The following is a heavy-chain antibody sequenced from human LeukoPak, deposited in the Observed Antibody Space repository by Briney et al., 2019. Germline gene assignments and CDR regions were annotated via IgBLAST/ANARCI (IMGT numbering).Heavy chain of an antibody. D-gene: IGHD2-21*02. CDR3: ARECGGDCWNAFDI. CDR1: GFTFSSYW. CDR2: INSDGSST. J-gene: IGHJ3*02. Sequence: GGSLRLSCAVSGFTFSSYWMHWVCQAPGKGLVWVSRINSDGSSTTYADSVKGRFTISRDNAKNTLHLQMNSLRAEDTAVYYCARECGGDCWNAFDIWGQGTMVTVSS. V-gene: IGHV3-74*03.